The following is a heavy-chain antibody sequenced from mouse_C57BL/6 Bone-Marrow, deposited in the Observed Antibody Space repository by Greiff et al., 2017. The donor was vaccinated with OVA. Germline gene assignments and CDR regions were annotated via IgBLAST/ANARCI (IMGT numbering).Heavy chain of an antibody. D-gene: IGHD2-4*01. V-gene: IGHV1-81*01. Sequence: QVQLQQSGAELARPGASVKLSCKASGYTFTSYGISWVKQRTGQGLEWIGEIYPRSGNSYYNEKFKGKATLTADKSSSTAYIELRSLTAEDSAVYFCARDDYDFDYWGQGTTLTVSS. J-gene: IGHJ2*01. CDR2: IYPRSGNS. CDR3: ARDDYDFDY. CDR1: GYTFTSYG.